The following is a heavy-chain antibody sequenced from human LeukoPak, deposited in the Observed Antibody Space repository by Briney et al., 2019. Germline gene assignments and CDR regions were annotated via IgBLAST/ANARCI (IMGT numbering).Heavy chain of an antibody. CDR1: GYTFTGYY. V-gene: IGHV1-2*02. CDR2: INPNSGGT. J-gene: IGHJ4*02. D-gene: IGHD4-17*01. CDR3: ARDCTTVTYVGGFDY. Sequence: GASVKVSCKASGYTFTGYYMHWVRQAPGQGLEWMGWINPNSGGTNYAQKFQGRVTMTRDTSISTAYMELSRLRSDDTAVYYCARDCTTVTYVGGFDYWGQGTLVTVSS.